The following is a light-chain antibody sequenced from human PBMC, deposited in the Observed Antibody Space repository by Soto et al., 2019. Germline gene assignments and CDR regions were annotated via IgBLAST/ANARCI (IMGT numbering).Light chain of an antibody. Sequence: QSALTQPASVSGSPGPSITISCTGTSSDVGGYNYVSWYQQHPGKAPKLMIYDVSNRPSGVSNRFSGSKSGNTASLTISGLQAEDEAYYYCSSYTSSSTLGAVFGGGTKVTVL. CDR2: DVS. J-gene: IGLJ2*01. V-gene: IGLV2-14*01. CDR3: SSYTSSSTLGAV. CDR1: SSDVGGYNY.